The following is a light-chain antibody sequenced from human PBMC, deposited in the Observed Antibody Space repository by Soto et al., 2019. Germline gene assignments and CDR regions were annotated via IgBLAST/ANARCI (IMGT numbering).Light chain of an antibody. CDR3: CSYAGSSTYV. J-gene: IGLJ1*01. CDR1: SSDVGSYDL. V-gene: IGLV2-23*01. Sequence: QSVLTQPASVSGSPGQSITIFCSGTSSDVGSYDLVSWYQHHPGKAPKLMISEATKRPSGVSDRFSGSKSGNTASLTISGLHAEDEADYSCCSYAGSSTYVFGTGTKVTVL. CDR2: EAT.